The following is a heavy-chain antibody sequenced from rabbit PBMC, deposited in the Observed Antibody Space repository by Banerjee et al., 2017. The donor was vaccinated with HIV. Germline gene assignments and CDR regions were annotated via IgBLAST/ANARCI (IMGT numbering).Heavy chain of an antibody. V-gene: IGHV1S40*01. CDR3: ARDLAGAIGWNFNL. CDR2: IYTGDGNT. CDR1: GFTLSNYW. D-gene: IGHD4-1*01. J-gene: IGHJ4*01. Sequence: QSLEESGGDLVKPGASLTLPCNASGFTLSNYWICWVRQVPGKGLEWVACIYTGDGNTRYASWAKGRFTISKTSSTVYLKMTSLTAADTAAYFCARDLAGAIGWNFNLWGQGTLVTVS.